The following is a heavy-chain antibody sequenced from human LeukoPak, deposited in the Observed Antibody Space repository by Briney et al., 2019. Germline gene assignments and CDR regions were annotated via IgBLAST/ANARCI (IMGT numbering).Heavy chain of an antibody. CDR3: ARGGWDSYSSLSYLNY. CDR2: INPSSGST. J-gene: IGHJ4*02. D-gene: IGHD6-6*01. V-gene: IGHV1-46*01. Sequence: GASVKVSCKASGYNFTDYYVQWERQAPGQGLEWVGIINPSSGSTNNAQKFQDRVTMTRDTSTSTVYLELSSLRSEDTAVYYCARGGWDSYSSLSYLNYWGQGTLVTVSS. CDR1: GYNFTDYY.